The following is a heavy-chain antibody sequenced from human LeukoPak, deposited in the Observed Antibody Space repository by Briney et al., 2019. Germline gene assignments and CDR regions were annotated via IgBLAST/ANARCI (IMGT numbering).Heavy chain of an antibody. J-gene: IGHJ4*02. CDR3: ARAYDILTGGAIDY. D-gene: IGHD3-9*01. CDR1: GGSISSYY. Sequence: SETLSLTCTVSGGSISSYYWSWIRQPPGKGLEWIGYIYYSGSTNYNPSLKSRVTISVDASKNQFSLKLSSVTAADTAVYYCARAYDILTGGAIDYWGQGTLVTVSS. V-gene: IGHV4-59*01. CDR2: IYYSGST.